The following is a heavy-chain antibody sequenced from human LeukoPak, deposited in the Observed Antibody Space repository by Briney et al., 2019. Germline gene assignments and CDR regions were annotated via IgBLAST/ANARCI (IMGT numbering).Heavy chain of an antibody. J-gene: IGHJ4*02. CDR3: ARGWGYFDY. Sequence: PSETLSLTCTVSGGSISSYYWSWIRQPPGKGLEWIGYIYYSGSTSYNPSLKSRVSISVDTSKSQFSLNLSSMTAADTAVYYCARGWGYFDYWGQGTLVTVSS. CDR1: GGSISSYY. CDR2: IYYSGST. D-gene: IGHD3-16*01. V-gene: IGHV4-59*01.